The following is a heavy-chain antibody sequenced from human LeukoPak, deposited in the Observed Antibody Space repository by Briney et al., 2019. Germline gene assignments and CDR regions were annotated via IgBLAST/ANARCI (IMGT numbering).Heavy chain of an antibody. CDR2: ISGGGGST. D-gene: IGHD6-19*01. CDR1: GFTFSSYA. J-gene: IGHJ4*02. CDR3: ARDQVVAGIRSPFDY. V-gene: IGHV3-23*01. Sequence: PGGSLRLSCAASGFTFSSYAMSWVPEAPGKGQQWGSGISGGGGSTYYADSVKGRFTISRDKSKDTLYLQMNSLRAEDTAVYYCARDQVVAGIRSPFDYWGQGTLLTVSS.